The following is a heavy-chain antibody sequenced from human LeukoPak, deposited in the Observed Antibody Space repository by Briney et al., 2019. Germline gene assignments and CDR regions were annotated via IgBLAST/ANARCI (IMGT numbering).Heavy chain of an antibody. CDR1: GFTLSSYD. V-gene: IGHV3-13*01. J-gene: IGHJ4*02. Sequence: GGSLRLSCAASGFTLSSYDMHWVRQATGKDLEWVSAIGTAGDTYYPGSVKGRFTISRENAKNSLYLQMNSLRAEDTAVYYCARDLMGTRDYWGQGTLVTVSS. CDR3: ARDLMGTRDY. CDR2: IGTAGDT. D-gene: IGHD7-27*01.